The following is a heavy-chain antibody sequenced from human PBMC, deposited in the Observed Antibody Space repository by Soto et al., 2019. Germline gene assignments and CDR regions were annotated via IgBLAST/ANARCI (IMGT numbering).Heavy chain of an antibody. V-gene: IGHV3-23*01. CDR2: ISGSADST. CDR1: GFTFSNYG. Sequence: PLLESGGGLVQRGGSLRLSCAASGFTFSNYGMSWVRQAPGKGLEWVSFISGSADSTYYADPVKGRFTISRDNSENTLYLQMNSLRAEDTAVYYCAKAFRYGMDVWGQGTTVSVSS. J-gene: IGHJ6*02. CDR3: AKAFRYGMDV.